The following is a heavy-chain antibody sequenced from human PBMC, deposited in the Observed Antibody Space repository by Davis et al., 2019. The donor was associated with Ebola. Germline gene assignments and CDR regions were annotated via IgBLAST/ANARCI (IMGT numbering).Heavy chain of an antibody. J-gene: IGHJ4*02. CDR3: ASPHQIRGKDYFDR. D-gene: IGHD2-2*01. Sequence: PSETLSLTCAVYGGSFSDYYWSLIRQPPGKGLEWIGEINHRGRTYYNPSLKSRVTISIDTSRNYFSLRLTSVTAAATAVYYCASPHQIRGKDYFDRWGQGTLVTVSS. CDR1: GGSFSDYY. CDR2: INHRGRT. V-gene: IGHV4-34*01.